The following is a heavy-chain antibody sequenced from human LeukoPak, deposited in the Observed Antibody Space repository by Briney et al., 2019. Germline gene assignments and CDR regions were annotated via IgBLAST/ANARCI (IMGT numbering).Heavy chain of an antibody. CDR2: IIPIFGTA. CDR3: ARDQGYRYGYGDFAY. D-gene: IGHD5-18*01. J-gene: IGHJ4*02. CDR1: GGTFRSYA. V-gene: IGHV1-69*13. Sequence: ASVKVSCKASGGTFRSYAISWGRHAPGQGLEWMGGIIPIFGTANYAQKFQGRVTITADESTSTAYMELSSLRSEDTAVYYCARDQGYRYGYGDFAYWRQGALVTVSS.